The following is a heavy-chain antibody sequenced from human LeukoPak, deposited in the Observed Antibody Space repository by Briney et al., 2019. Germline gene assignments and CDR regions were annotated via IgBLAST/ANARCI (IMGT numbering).Heavy chain of an antibody. CDR3: VLCLFEAENCYYYYGTDF. D-gene: IGHD2-2*01. CDR1: GYTFSSYA. V-gene: IGHV3-23*01. Sequence: PGGSLRLSCEASGYTFSSYAMSWLRQAPGKGLEWVSGISGGGGGTYYPDSVKGRFTISRDNSKNTLYLQMNSLRAEDTAEYYCVLCLFEAENCYYYYGTDFWGQGTTVTVSS. CDR2: ISGGGGGT. J-gene: IGHJ6*02.